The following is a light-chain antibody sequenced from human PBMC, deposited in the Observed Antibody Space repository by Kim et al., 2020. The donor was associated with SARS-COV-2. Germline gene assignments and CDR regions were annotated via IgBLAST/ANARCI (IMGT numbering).Light chain of an antibody. J-gene: IGLJ2*01. CDR2: QDT. CDR1: KLGHKN. CDR3: QVWDNRAVV. V-gene: IGLV3-1*01. Sequence: SYELTQPPSVSVSPGQTASIPCSGDKLGHKNVCWYQQRPGQSPVLLIYQDTKRPSGIPERFSGSNSGNTATLTISVTQDMDEAAYYCQVWDNRAVVFGGGTKLTVL.